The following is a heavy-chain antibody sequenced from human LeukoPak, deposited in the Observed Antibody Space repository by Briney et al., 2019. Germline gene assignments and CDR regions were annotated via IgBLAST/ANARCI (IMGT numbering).Heavy chain of an antibody. Sequence: PGGSLRLSCAASGFTFSSYAMHWVRQAPGKGLEWVAVISYDGSNKYYADSVKGRSTISRDNSKNTLYLQMNSLRAEDTAVYYCAIAAAGSFDYWGQGTLVTVSS. D-gene: IGHD6-13*01. CDR2: ISYDGSNK. V-gene: IGHV3-30-3*01. CDR3: AIAAAGSFDY. CDR1: GFTFSSYA. J-gene: IGHJ4*02.